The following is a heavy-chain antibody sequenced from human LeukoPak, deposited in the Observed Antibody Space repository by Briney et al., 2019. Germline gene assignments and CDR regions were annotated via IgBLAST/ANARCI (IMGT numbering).Heavy chain of an antibody. CDR2: ISYDGSNK. V-gene: IGHV3-30*18. Sequence: PGGSLRLSCAASGYTFSSHGMHWVRQAPGKGLEWVAVISYDGSNKYYADSVKGRFTISRDNSKNTLYLQMNSLRAEDTAVYYCAKDGRGATKMRYFDYWGQGTLVTVSS. J-gene: IGHJ4*02. D-gene: IGHD1-26*01. CDR3: AKDGRGATKMRYFDY. CDR1: GYTFSSHG.